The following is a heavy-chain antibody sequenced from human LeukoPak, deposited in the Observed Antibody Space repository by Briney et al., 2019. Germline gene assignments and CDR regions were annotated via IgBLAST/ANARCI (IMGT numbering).Heavy chain of an antibody. V-gene: IGHV4-30-2*01. J-gene: IGHJ6*03. CDR3: ARLGGWLGPYYYYMDV. CDR2: IKHSGGT. D-gene: IGHD2-15*01. CDR1: GGSISSDGYY. Sequence: SETLSLTCTVSGGSISSDGYYWSWIRQPPGKGPEWIGHIKHSGGTHYNSSLKSRVTISADRSKNQFSLKLSSVTAADTAVYYCARLGGWLGPYYYYMDVWGKGTTVTVSS.